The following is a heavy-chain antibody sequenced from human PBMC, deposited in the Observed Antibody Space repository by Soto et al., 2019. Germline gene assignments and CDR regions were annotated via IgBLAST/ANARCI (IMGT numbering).Heavy chain of an antibody. Sequence: ASVKVSCKAAGYIFTSFGVGWVRQAPGQGLEYMGWVSAYSGNTNYAEKLQGRVTMTTDTSTRTAYMELRSLRSDDTALYYCARVEVAGTSPPPHGLDSWGQGSLVTVSS. CDR3: ARVEVAGTSPPPHGLDS. J-gene: IGHJ5*02. CDR2: VSAYSGNT. CDR1: GYIFTSFG. D-gene: IGHD6-19*01. V-gene: IGHV1-18*01.